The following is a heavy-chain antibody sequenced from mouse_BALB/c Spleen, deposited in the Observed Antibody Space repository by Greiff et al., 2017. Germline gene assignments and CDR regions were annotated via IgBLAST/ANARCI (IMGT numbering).Heavy chain of an antibody. CDR3: ARSGYGNYDYFDY. V-gene: IGHV3-2*02. CDR1: GYSITSDYA. Sequence: ESGPGLVKPSQSLSLTCTVTGYSITSDYAWNWIRQFPGNKLEWMGYISYSGSTSYNPSLKSRISITRDTSKNQFFLQLNSVTTEDTATYYCARSGYGNYDYFDYWGQGTTLTVSS. CDR2: ISYSGST. J-gene: IGHJ2*01. D-gene: IGHD2-10*02.